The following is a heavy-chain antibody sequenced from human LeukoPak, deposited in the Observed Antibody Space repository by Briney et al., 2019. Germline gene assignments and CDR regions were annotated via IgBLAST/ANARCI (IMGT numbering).Heavy chain of an antibody. CDR3: ARKAGQFDY. V-gene: IGHV3-7*01. CDR1: GFTFSSNW. Sequence: GGSLRLSCAASGFTFSSNWMSWVRQAPGKGLEWVANIKQDGSEKYYVDSVKGRFTISRDNAKNSLYLQMNSLRAEDTAVYYCARKAGQFDYWGQGTLVTVSS. J-gene: IGHJ4*02. CDR2: IKQDGSEK. D-gene: IGHD1-14*01.